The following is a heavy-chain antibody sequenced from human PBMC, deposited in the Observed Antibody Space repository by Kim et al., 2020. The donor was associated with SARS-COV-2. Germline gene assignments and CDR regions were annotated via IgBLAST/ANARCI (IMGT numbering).Heavy chain of an antibody. D-gene: IGHD3-22*01. Sequence: YAQKFQGRVTITADQSTSTAYMELSSLRSEDTAVYYCARGSEFSSGYYYAWGQGTLVTVSS. J-gene: IGHJ5*02. CDR3: ARGSEFSSGYYYA. V-gene: IGHV1-69*01.